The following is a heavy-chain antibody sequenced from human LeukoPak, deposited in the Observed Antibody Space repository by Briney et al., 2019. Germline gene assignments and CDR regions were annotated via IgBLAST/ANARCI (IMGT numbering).Heavy chain of an antibody. CDR1: GFNFSNYD. V-gene: IGHV3-30*02. CDR2: IRYDGSDK. CDR3: AKGDTS. J-gene: IGHJ5*02. D-gene: IGHD2-21*02. Sequence: PGGSLRPSCAASGFNFSNYDMHWVRQAPGKGLEWVAFIRYDGSDKYYADSVKGRFTISRDNSKNTLYLQMNGLRTDDTAVYYCAKGDTSWGQGTLVTVSS.